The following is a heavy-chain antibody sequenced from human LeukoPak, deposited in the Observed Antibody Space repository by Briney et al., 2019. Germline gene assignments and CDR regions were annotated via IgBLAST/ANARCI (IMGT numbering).Heavy chain of an antibody. D-gene: IGHD3-22*01. CDR1: GFTFSTYS. CDR3: ARVDWMIGAFDI. J-gene: IGHJ3*02. CDR2: ITSSSSTI. V-gene: IGHV3-48*02. Sequence: GGSLRLSCAASGFTFSTYSMNWVRQAPGKGLEWVSYITSSSSTIYYADSVRGRFTISRDNAKNSLYLQMNSLRDEDTAVYSGARVDWMIGAFDIWGQGTMVTVSS.